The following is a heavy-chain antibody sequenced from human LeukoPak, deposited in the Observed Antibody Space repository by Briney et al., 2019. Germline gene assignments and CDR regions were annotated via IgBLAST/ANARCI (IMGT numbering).Heavy chain of an antibody. CDR2: IYYSGST. D-gene: IGHD3-3*01. Sequence: PSETLSLTCTVSGGSISSSSYYWSWIRQPPGKGLEWIGYIYYSGSTNYNPSLKSRVTISVDTSKSQFSLKLSSVTAADTAVYYCARADYDFWSGYYPLGAFDIWGQGTMVTVSS. CDR3: ARADYDFWSGYYPLGAFDI. CDR1: GGSISSSSYY. J-gene: IGHJ3*02. V-gene: IGHV4-61*01.